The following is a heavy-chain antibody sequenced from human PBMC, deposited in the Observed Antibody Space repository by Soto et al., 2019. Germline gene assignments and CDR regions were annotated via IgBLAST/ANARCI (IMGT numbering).Heavy chain of an antibody. Sequence: VQLLESGGGLVQPGGSLRLSCADSGFSFKTYGMPWVRQAPGKGLEGVAHIGLSNSDTYYTDSVKGRFTISRDNSKNMVYLQMNSLRDADTAVYYCVKGGAYCYNDCTRSYWGRGTLVTVSS. J-gene: IGHJ4*02. CDR1: GFSFKTYG. CDR3: VKGGAYCYNDCTRSY. CDR2: IGLSNSDT. V-gene: IGHV3-23*01. D-gene: IGHD2-21*01.